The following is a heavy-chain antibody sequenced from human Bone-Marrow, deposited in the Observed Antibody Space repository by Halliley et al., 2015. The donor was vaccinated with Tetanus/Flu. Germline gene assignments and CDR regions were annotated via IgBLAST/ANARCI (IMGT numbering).Heavy chain of an antibody. CDR3: VKTLYGDFGDLDAFDI. J-gene: IGHJ3*02. V-gene: IGHV3-64D*06. CDR2: ISSIGGST. Sequence: ISSIGGSTYYADSVKGRFTISRANSKNTLYLQMSSLRAEDTAVYYCVKTLYGDFGDLDAFDIWGQGTMVTVSS. D-gene: IGHD4-17*01.